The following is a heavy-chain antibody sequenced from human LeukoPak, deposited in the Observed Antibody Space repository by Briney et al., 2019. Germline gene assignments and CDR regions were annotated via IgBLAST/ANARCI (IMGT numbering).Heavy chain of an antibody. CDR3: ATDQVGWLRRFDY. CDR1: GYTLTELS. CDR2: FDPEDGET. D-gene: IGHD5-12*01. V-gene: IGHV1-24*01. Sequence: RASVKVSCKVSGYTLTELSMHWVQQAPGKGLEWMGGFDPEDGETIYAQKFQGRVTMTEDTSTDTAYMELSGLRSEDTAVYYCATDQVGWLRRFDYWGQGTLVTVSS. J-gene: IGHJ4*02.